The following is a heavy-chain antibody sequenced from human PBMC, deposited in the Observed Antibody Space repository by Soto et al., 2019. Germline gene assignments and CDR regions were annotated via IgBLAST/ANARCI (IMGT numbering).Heavy chain of an antibody. D-gene: IGHD3-10*01. CDR2: ISYSGST. J-gene: IGHJ6*03. CDR1: GGSISSRNYD. CDR3: ARHPAAGSGRYYYYYLDV. V-gene: IGHV4-39*01. Sequence: SETLSLTCTVSGGSISSRNYDWCWIRQPPGKGLEWIGSISYSGSTYYNPSLKSRVTISVDTSKNQFSLKLSSVTAADTAVYYCARHPAAGSGRYYYYYLDVWGKGTTVTVSS.